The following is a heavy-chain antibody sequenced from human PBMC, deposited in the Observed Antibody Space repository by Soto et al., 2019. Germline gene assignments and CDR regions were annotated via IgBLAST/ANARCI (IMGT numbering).Heavy chain of an antibody. CDR3: ARVKGYDFWSGYYIFDY. CDR1: GGTFSSYA. J-gene: IGHJ4*02. V-gene: IGHV1-69*13. D-gene: IGHD3-3*01. Sequence: SVKVSCKASGGTFSSYAISWVRQVPGQGLEWMGGIIPIFGTANYAQKFQGRVTITADESTSTAYMELSSLRSEDTAVYYCARVKGYDFWSGYYIFDYWGQGTLVTVSS. CDR2: IIPIFGTA.